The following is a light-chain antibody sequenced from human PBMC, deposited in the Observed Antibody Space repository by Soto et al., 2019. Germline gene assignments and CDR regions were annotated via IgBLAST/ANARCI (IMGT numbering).Light chain of an antibody. CDR3: QQRSNWPPTWT. CDR1: QSVSSY. J-gene: IGKJ1*01. CDR2: DAS. V-gene: IGKV3-11*01. Sequence: EIVLTLSPATLSLSPGERATLSCRASQSVSSYLAWYQQKPGQAPRLLIFDASNRATGIPARFSGSGSGTDFTLTISSLEHEDFAVYYCQQRSNWPPTWTFGQGTKVEIK.